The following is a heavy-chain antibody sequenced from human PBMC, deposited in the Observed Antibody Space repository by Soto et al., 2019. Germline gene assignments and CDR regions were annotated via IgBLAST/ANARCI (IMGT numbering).Heavy chain of an antibody. CDR1: GGSISRYY. Sequence: SETLSLTCTVSGGSISRYYWSWIRQPPGKGLEWIGYIYYSGSTTYNPSLKSRVTISVDTSKNQFSLKLSSVTAADTAVYYCARSGYYDFWSGYPDAFDIWGQGTMVT. D-gene: IGHD3-3*01. CDR2: IYYSGST. J-gene: IGHJ3*02. V-gene: IGHV4-59*01. CDR3: ARSGYYDFWSGYPDAFDI.